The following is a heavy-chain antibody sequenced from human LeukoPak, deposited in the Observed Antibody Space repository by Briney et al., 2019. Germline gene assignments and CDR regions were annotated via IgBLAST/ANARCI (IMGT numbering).Heavy chain of an antibody. D-gene: IGHD3-22*01. CDR2: ISYDGSNK. CDR3: AREQNYYYDSSAFDWFDP. J-gene: IGHJ5*02. CDR1: GFTFSSYG. Sequence: GRSLRLSCAASGFTFSSYGMHWVRQAPGKGLEWVAVISYDGSNKYYADSVKGRFTISRDNSKNTLYLQLNSLGAEDTAVYYCAREQNYYYDSSAFDWFDPWGQGTLVTVSS. V-gene: IGHV3-30*03.